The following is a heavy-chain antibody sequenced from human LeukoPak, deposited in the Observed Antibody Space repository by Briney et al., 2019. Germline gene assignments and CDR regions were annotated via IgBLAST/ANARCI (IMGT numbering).Heavy chain of an antibody. V-gene: IGHV3-74*01. J-gene: IGHJ4*02. CDR1: GFTFSSYW. CDR3: VRDLYYGSGTDFDY. Sequence: PGGSLRLSCAASGFTFSSYWMHWVRQAPGKGLVWVSRINSDGSSTSYADSVKGRFTISRDNAENTLYLQMNSLRAEDTAVYYCVRDLYYGSGTDFDYWGQGTLVTVSS. CDR2: INSDGSST. D-gene: IGHD3-10*01.